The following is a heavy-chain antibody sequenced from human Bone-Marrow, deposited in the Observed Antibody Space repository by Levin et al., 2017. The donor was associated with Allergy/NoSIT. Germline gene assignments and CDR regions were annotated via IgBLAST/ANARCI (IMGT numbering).Heavy chain of an antibody. D-gene: IGHD3-10*01. V-gene: IGHV3-33*01. Sequence: GGSLRLSCAASGFTFTSYGMHWVRQAPGKGLEWVALTWYDGNTNYYADSVKGRFTISRDNSKNTLYLQMSSLRAEDTAVYYCARVQGYFGSGSSTYVDYWGQGTLVTVSS. J-gene: IGHJ4*02. CDR3: ARVQGYFGSGSSTYVDY. CDR1: GFTFTSYG. CDR2: TWYDGNTN.